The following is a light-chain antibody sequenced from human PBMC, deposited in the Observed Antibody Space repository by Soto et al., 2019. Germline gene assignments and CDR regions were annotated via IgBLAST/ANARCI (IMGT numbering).Light chain of an antibody. CDR2: GNT. CDR1: TSNIGADYD. J-gene: IGLJ1*01. CDR3: QSYDSGLRGYV. V-gene: IGLV1-40*01. Sequence: QSVLAQPPSVSGAPGQRVTISCSGTTSNIGADYDVQWYRRLPGTAPKLLIHGNTDRPSGVPDRFSGSKSGTSASLAITGLQSEDEGDYYCQSYDSGLRGYVFGSGTKVTV.